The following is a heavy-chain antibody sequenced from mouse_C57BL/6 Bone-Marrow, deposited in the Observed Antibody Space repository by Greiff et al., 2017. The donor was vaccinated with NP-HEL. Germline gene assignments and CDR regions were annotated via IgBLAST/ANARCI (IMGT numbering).Heavy chain of an antibody. CDR1: GFTFSSYA. CDR2: ISDGGSYT. CDR3: ARGYWYFDV. J-gene: IGHJ1*03. V-gene: IGHV5-4*03. Sequence: EVKLMESGGGLVKPGGSLKLSCAASGFTFSSYAMSWVRQTPEKRLEWVATISDGGSYTYYPDNVKGRFTISRDNAKNNLYLQMSHLKSEDTAMYYCARGYWYFDVWGTGTTVTVSS.